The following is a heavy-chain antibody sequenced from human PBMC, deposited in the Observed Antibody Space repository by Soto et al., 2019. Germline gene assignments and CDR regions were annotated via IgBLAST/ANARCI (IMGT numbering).Heavy chain of an antibody. J-gene: IGHJ4*02. Sequence: EVQLVESGGGLVQPGGSLRVSCAASGFTFSGYSMNWVRQAPGKGLEWLSYIDSSSKTIYYADSVRGRFIISRDNAKNSLYLQMNSLRDEDTAVYHCARGGVATIFGDSWGQGTLVTVSS. CDR1: GFTFSGYS. V-gene: IGHV3-48*02. D-gene: IGHD5-12*01. CDR2: IDSSSKTI. CDR3: ARGGVATIFGDS.